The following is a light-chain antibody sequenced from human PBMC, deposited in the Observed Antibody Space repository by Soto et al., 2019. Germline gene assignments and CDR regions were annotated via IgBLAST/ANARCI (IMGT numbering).Light chain of an antibody. Sequence: DIPMTQSPSSLSASVGDRVTITCRASQTISSYLNWYQQKPGKAPKVLIYAASSLQSGVPSRFSGSGSGTDFTLTISSLQPEDFTTYYCQQSYSIPLTFGGGTEVEIK. V-gene: IGKV1-39*01. CDR1: QTISSY. CDR3: QQSYSIPLT. J-gene: IGKJ4*01. CDR2: AAS.